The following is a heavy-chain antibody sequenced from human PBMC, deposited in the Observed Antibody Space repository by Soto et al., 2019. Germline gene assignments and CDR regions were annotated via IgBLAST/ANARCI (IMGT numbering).Heavy chain of an antibody. D-gene: IGHD6-19*01. Sequence: PGGSLRLSCAASGFTFSSYAMSWVRQAPGKGLEWVSAISGSGGSTYYADSVKGRFTISRDNSKNTLYLQMNSLRAEDTAVYYCAKEHIAVASREKRNSFDPWGQGTLVTVSS. V-gene: IGHV3-23*01. CDR2: ISGSGGST. CDR1: GFTFSSYA. CDR3: AKEHIAVASREKRNSFDP. J-gene: IGHJ5*02.